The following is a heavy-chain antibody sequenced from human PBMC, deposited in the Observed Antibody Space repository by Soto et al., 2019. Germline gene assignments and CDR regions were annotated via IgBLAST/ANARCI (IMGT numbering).Heavy chain of an antibody. D-gene: IGHD3-3*02. J-gene: IGHJ3*02. V-gene: IGHV4-4*07. CDR1: GGSISSYY. CDR3: ARRISGFDCFDDAFDI. Sequence: SETLSLTGTVSGGSISSYYWSWIRQPAGKGREWIGRIYTSGSTNYNPSLKSRVTMSVDTSKTQFSLKLSSVTAADPAVYYCARRISGFDCFDDAFDIWGQGTMVIVS. CDR2: IYTSGST.